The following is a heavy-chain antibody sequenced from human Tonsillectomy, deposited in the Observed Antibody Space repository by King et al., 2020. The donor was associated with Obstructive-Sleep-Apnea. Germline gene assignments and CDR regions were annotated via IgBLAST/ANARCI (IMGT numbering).Heavy chain of an antibody. CDR2: IISSSSYT. Sequence: VQLVESGGGLVKPGGSLRLSCAASGFTFSDYYMSWIRQAPGKGLEWGSYIISSSSYTNYADSVKGRFTISRDNAKNSLYLQMNSLRAEDTAVYYCARGNGGNRNFDYWGQGTLVTVSS. D-gene: IGHD4-23*01. J-gene: IGHJ4*02. V-gene: IGHV3-11*06. CDR3: ARGNGGNRNFDY. CDR1: GFTFSDYY.